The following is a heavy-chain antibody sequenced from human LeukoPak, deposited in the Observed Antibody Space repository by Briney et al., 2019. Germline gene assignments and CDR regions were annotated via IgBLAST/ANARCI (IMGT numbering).Heavy chain of an antibody. CDR2: IYNSGST. J-gene: IGHJ4*02. V-gene: IGHV4-61*01. CDR3: ARGAWIQLWYYFDY. CDR1: GGSVSSGNYY. Sequence: SETLSLTCTVSGGSVSSGNYYWSWIRQPPGKGLEWIGYIYNSGSTNYNPSLKSRVTISVDTSKNQFSLKLSSMTAADTAVYYCARGAWIQLWYYFDYWGQGTLVTVSS. D-gene: IGHD5-18*01.